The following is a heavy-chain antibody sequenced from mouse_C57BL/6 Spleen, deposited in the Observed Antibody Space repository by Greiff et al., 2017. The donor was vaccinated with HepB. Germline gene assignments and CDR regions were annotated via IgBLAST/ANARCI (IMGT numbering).Heavy chain of an antibody. CDR2: INPSNGGT. CDR3: ARADSSGPWFAY. V-gene: IGHV1-53*01. CDR1: GYTFTSYW. J-gene: IGHJ3*01. Sequence: QVQLQQPGTELVKPGASVKLSCKASGYTFTSYWMHWVKQRPGQGLEWIGNINPSNGGTNYNEKFKSKATLTVDKSTSTAYMQLSSLTSEDSAVYDGARADSSGPWFAYWGQGTLVTVSA. D-gene: IGHD3-2*02.